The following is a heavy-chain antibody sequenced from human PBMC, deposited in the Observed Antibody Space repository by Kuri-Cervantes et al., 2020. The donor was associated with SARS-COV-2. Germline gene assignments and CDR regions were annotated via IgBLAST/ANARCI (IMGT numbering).Heavy chain of an antibody. CDR3: ARDSRSWYQLLLDHYYYSYMDV. Sequence: SETLSLTCTVSGGSISSGDYYWSWIRQPPGKGPEWIGYIYYSGSTYYNPSLKSRVTISVDTSKNQFSLNLSSVTAADTAVYYCARDSRSWYQLLLDHYYYSYMDVWAKGQWSPSP. J-gene: IGHJ6*03. V-gene: IGHV4-30-4*08. CDR1: GGSISSGDYY. CDR2: IYYSGST. D-gene: IGHD2-2*01.